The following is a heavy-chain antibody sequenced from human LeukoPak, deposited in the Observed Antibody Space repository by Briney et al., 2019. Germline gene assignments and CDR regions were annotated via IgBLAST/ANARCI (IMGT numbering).Heavy chain of an antibody. CDR2: IYHSDSYT. V-gene: IGHV5-10-1*01. J-gene: IGHJ5*02. Sequence: GESLKISCKGSGYSFTSYWISWVRPLPGKGLEWMGKIYHSDSYTNYSLSFQGHVTISADKSISTAYLQWSSLKASDTAMYYCARLAKYCSSTSCYWWFDPWGQGTLVTVSS. D-gene: IGHD2-2*01. CDR1: GYSFTSYW. CDR3: ARLAKYCSSTSCYWWFDP.